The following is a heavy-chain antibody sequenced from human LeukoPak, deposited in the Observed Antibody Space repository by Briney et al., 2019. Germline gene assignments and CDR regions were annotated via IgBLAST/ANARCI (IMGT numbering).Heavy chain of an antibody. V-gene: IGHV1-69*02. J-gene: IGHJ4*02. CDR3: ARVRDNGAPVDY. Sequence: ASVKVSCKASGGTFSSYTISWVRQAPGQGLEWMGRIIPILGIANYAQKFQGRVTITADKSTSTAYMELSSLRSEDTAVYYCARVRDNGAPVDYWGQGTLVTVSS. CDR1: GGTFSSYT. D-gene: IGHD1-1*01. CDR2: IIPILGIA.